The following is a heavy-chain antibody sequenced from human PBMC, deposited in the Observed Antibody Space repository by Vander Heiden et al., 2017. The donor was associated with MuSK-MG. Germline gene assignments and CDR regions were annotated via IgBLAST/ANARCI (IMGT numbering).Heavy chain of an antibody. Sequence: EVQLVDSGGGLVQPGGSLRLSCAASGFPFRNYDMHWARQAPGKGLEWVSAIDTSGATYYPDSVKGRFIISRENAKNSLFLQMNSLRAGDTAVYYCARGGQRLIYDFDMGVWGQGTTVTVSS. V-gene: IGHV3-13*04. CDR3: ARGGQRLIYDFDMGV. CDR2: IDTSGAT. J-gene: IGHJ6*02. D-gene: IGHD3-3*01. CDR1: GFPFRNYD.